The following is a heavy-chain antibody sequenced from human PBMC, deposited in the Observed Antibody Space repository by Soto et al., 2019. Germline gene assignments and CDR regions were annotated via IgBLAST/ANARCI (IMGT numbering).Heavy chain of an antibody. V-gene: IGHV4-31*03. CDR1: GGSISSGGYY. J-gene: IGHJ3*02. CDR3: ARCSGSCYSGGAFDI. Sequence: ASETLSLTCTVSGGSISSGGYYWSWIRQHPGKGLEWIGYIYYSGSTYYNPSLKSRVTISVDTSKNQFSLKLSSVTAADTAVYYCARCSGSCYSGGAFDIWGQGTMVTVSS. CDR2: IYYSGST. D-gene: IGHD2-15*01.